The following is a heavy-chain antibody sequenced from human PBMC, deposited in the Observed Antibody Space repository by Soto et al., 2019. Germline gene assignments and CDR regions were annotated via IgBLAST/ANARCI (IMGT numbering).Heavy chain of an antibody. V-gene: IGHV3-11*05. Sequence: QVQLVESGGGLVKPGGSLRLSCAASGFTFSDYYMSWIRQAPGKGLEWVSYISSSSSYTNYADSVKGRFTISRDNAKNSLNLQMNSLRADDTAVYYWARDKDGWFDPWGQGTLVTVSS. CDR3: ARDKDGWFDP. J-gene: IGHJ5*02. CDR2: ISSSSSYT. CDR1: GFTFSDYY.